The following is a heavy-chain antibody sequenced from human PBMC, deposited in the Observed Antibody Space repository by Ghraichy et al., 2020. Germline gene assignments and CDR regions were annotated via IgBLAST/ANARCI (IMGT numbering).Heavy chain of an antibody. CDR1: GFTFSSYA. J-gene: IGHJ6*02. V-gene: IGHV3-23*01. CDR3: AKDRVPEAAVAAPRRNYYYYGMDV. Sequence: LSLTCAASGFTFSSYAMSWVRQAPGKGLEWVSGISNGGDSTYYADSVKGRFTISSDNSKSTLYLQMNSLRAEDTALYYCAKDRVPEAAVAAPRRNYYYYGMDVWGQGTTVTVSS. D-gene: IGHD6-19*01. CDR2: ISNGGDST.